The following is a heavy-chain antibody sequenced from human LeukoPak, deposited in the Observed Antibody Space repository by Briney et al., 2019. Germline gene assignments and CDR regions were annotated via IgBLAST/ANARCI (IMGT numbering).Heavy chain of an antibody. J-gene: IGHJ4*02. CDR3: VSADYGDY. Sequence: GASVKVSCKASGYTFTSYAMHWVRQAPGQRLEWMGWINAGNGNTKYLQKFQDRVTFTRDTSASTAYMELSSLRYEDTAVHYCVSADYGDYWGQGTLVTVSS. CDR2: INAGNGNT. V-gene: IGHV1-3*01. CDR1: GYTFTSYA.